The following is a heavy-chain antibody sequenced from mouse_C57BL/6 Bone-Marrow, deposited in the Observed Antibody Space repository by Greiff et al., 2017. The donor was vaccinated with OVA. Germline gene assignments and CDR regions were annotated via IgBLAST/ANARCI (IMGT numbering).Heavy chain of an antibody. J-gene: IGHJ3*01. Sequence: VQLQQSGAELVRPGASVKLSCTASGFNIKDDYMHWVKQSPEQGLEWIGWIDPESGDTGYASKFQGKATITADTSSNTAYLQLSSLTSEDTAVYYCTTSRLWEIHRKAYWGQGTLVTVSA. V-gene: IGHV14-4*01. D-gene: IGHD2-1*01. CDR2: IDPESGDT. CDR3: TTSRLWEIHRKAY. CDR1: GFNIKDDY.